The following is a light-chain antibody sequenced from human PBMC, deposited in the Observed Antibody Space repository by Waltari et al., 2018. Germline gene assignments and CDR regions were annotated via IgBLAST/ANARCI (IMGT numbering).Light chain of an antibody. J-gene: IGLJ2*01. CDR1: SSDVGRYNL. CDR3: CSYAGSSTFVV. CDR2: EVS. Sequence: QSALTQPASVPGSPGPSIPISCTGTSSDVGRYNLVSWYQQDPGKAPKLMIYEVSKRPSGVSNRFSGAKSGNTASLTISGLQAEDEADYYCCSYAGSSTFVVFGGGTKLTVL. V-gene: IGLV2-23*02.